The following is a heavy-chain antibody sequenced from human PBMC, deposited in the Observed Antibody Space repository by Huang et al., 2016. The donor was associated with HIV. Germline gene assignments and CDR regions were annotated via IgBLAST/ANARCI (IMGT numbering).Heavy chain of an antibody. CDR3: AKGRRAFDV. CDR1: GYSFSIYW. V-gene: IGHV5-51*03. J-gene: IGHJ3*01. CDR2: IYPFESKS. Sequence: EVQLVQSGAEVKKPGESLKISCTGSGYSFSIYWIAWVRQMPGKGLEWMGLIYPFESKSPYSPSFEGHVSISVDKSINIVYLHWSSLKASDTAIYYCAKGRRAFDVWGQGTWVTVSS.